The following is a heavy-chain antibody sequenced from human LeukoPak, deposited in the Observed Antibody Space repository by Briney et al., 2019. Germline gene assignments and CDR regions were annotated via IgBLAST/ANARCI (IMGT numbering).Heavy chain of an antibody. Sequence: GGSLRLSCAASGFTFSSYGMHWVCQAPGKGLEWVAFIRYDGSNKYYADSVKGRFTISRDNSKNTLYLQMNSLRAEDTAVYYCAKDRYYDILTGYIDYWGQGTLVTVSS. CDR2: IRYDGSNK. J-gene: IGHJ4*02. CDR3: AKDRYYDILTGYIDY. CDR1: GFTFSSYG. D-gene: IGHD3-9*01. V-gene: IGHV3-30*02.